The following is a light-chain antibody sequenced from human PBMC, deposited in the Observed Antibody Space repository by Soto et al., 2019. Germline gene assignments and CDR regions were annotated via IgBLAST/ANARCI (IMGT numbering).Light chain of an antibody. V-gene: IGLV2-14*01. CDR3: RSYTSSSTLV. CDR1: GSDVGGYNY. J-gene: IGLJ1*01. Sequence: QSALTQPASVSASPGQSITISCTATGSDVGGYNYVSWYQQYPGKAPKLMIFEVSNRPSGVSDRFSGSKSGHTASLTISGLQAEDEGDYYCRSYTSSSTLVFGTGTKLTVL. CDR2: EVS.